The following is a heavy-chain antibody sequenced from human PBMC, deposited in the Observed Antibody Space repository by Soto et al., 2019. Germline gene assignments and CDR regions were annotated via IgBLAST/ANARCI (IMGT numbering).Heavy chain of an antibody. CDR3: AKDRSTYYLVPPFDP. V-gene: IGHV3-23*01. Sequence: PGGSLRLSCAASGFTFSSYVMSWVRQAPGKGLEWVSSITGSGSSANYADTVRGRFTFSRDNSKNTLYLQMNSLRAEDTAVYYCAKDRSTYYLVPPFDPWGQGTLVTVSS. D-gene: IGHD3-10*01. CDR1: GFTFSSYV. J-gene: IGHJ5*02. CDR2: ITGSGSSA.